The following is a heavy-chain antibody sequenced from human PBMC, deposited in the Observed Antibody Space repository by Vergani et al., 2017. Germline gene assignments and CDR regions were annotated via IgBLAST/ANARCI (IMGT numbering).Heavy chain of an antibody. Sequence: QVQVVQSGAEVKKSGASVKVSCKPSRYTFSNYYMHWVRQAPGQGLEWMGIINPSGGHTNYAQKFQGRVTMTRDTSTRTVYMELSSLRSEDTAIYYCARGDYGILTGYGYWGQGTLVTVSA. D-gene: IGHD3-9*01. CDR3: ARGDYGILTGYGY. J-gene: IGHJ4*02. CDR2: INPSGGHT. V-gene: IGHV1-46*03. CDR1: RYTFSNYY.